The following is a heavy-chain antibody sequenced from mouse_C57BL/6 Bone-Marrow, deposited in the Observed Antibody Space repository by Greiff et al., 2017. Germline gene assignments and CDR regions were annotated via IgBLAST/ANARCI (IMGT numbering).Heavy chain of an antibody. D-gene: IGHD1-1*01. CDR1: GFTFSSYA. CDR2: ISDGGSYT. Sequence: DVMLVESGGGLVKPGGSLKLSCAASGFTFSSYAMSWVRQTPEKRLEWVATISDGGSYTYYPDNVKGRFTISRDNAKNNLYLQMSHLKSEDTAMYYCARDQSYYYGAMDYWGQGTSVTVSS. CDR3: ARDQSYYYGAMDY. V-gene: IGHV5-4*01. J-gene: IGHJ4*01.